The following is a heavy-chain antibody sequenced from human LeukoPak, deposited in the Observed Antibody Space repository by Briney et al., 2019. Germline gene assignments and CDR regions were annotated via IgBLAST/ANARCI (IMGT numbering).Heavy chain of an antibody. CDR2: IIPIFGTA. J-gene: IGHJ5*02. CDR1: GGTFSSYA. CDR3: ARGSLYYDFWSGYYNGHNWFDP. V-gene: IGHV1-69*13. Sequence: SVKVSCKASGGTFSSYAISWVRQAPGQGLEWMGGIIPIFGTANYAQKFQGRVTITADESTSTAYMELSSLRSEDTAVYYCARGSLYYDFWSGYYNGHNWFDPWGQGTLVTVSS. D-gene: IGHD3-3*01.